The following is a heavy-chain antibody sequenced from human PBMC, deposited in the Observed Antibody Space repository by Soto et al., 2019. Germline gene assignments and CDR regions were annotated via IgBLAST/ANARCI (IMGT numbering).Heavy chain of an antibody. Sequence: PGESLKISCKASGHIIKNYWIGWVRQMPGQGLEWMGIIFPDDSDTRYSPSFQGHVTISVDKSISTAYVQWSSLKASDSAIYYCFRGGVTSRTFDYWGQGTLVTAPQ. D-gene: IGHD3-16*01. CDR2: IFPDDSDT. CDR1: GHIIKNYW. V-gene: IGHV5-51*01. CDR3: FRGGVTSRTFDY. J-gene: IGHJ4*02.